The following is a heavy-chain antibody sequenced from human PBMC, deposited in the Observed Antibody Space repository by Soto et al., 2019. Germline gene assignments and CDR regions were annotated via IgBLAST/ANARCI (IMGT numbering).Heavy chain of an antibody. D-gene: IGHD1-1*01. V-gene: IGHV3-23*01. CDR1: GFICSSYD. CDR3: AKATATSGGAFEI. Sequence: VGSLRLSCAVSGFICSSYDMSWVRQAPGKGLEWVSTILVGGSTHYEDSVKGRFTISRDTSKNTVYLQMNSLTAGDTAFYYCAKATATSGGAFEIYGQGTMVTVSS. J-gene: IGHJ3*02. CDR2: ILVGGST.